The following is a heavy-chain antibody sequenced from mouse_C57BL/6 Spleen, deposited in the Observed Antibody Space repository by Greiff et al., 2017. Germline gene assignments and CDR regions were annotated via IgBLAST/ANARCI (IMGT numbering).Heavy chain of an antibody. J-gene: IGHJ1*03. Sequence: DVKLQESGPGLAKPSQSLSLTCSVTGYSITSDYWNWIRKFPGNKLEYMGYISYSGSTYYNPSLKSRISITRDTSKNQYYLQLNSVTTEDTATYYCARYNYCGSVLYFDVWGTGTTVTVSS. CDR3: ARYNYCGSVLYFDV. V-gene: IGHV3-8*01. D-gene: IGHD1-1*01. CDR2: ISYSGST. CDR1: GYSITSDY.